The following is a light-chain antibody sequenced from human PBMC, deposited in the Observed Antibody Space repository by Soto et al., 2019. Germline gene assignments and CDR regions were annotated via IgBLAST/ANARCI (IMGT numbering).Light chain of an antibody. Sequence: DIVMTQSPESLAVSLGERATINCKSSQSVLYSSNNKNYLAWYQQSPGQPPKVLIYWASTRESGVPDRFSGSGSGTDFTLTISSLQDEDVAVYYCQQYYNTPFTFGHGTKVDIK. CDR2: WAS. J-gene: IGKJ3*01. CDR3: QQYYNTPFT. CDR1: QSVLYSSNNKNY. V-gene: IGKV4-1*01.